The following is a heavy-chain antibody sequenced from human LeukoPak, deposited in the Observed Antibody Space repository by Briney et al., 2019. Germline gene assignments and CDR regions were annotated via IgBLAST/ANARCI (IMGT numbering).Heavy chain of an antibody. CDR3: ARGARIAATYFGY. CDR1: GGSISSGGYY. D-gene: IGHD6-13*01. J-gene: IGHJ4*02. Sequence: SETLSLTCTVSGGSISSGGYYWSWIRQPPGKGLEWIGYIYHSGSTYYNPSLKSRVTISVDRSKNQFSLKLSSVTAADTAVYYCARGARIAATYFGYWGQGTLVTVSS. V-gene: IGHV4-30-2*01. CDR2: IYHSGST.